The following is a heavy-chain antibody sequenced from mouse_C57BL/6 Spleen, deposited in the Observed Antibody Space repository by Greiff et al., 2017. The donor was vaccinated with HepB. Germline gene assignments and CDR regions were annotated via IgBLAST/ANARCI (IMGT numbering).Heavy chain of an antibody. V-gene: IGHV1-53*01. CDR2: INPSNGGT. D-gene: IGHD1-1*01. J-gene: IGHJ3*01. CDR3: ARGGYGSSPFAY. CDR1: GYTFTSYW. Sequence: QVQLQQPGTEQVQPGASVKLSCKASGYTFTSYWMHWVKQRPGQGLEWIGNINPSNGGTNYNEQFKSKATLTVDKSSSTAYMQLSRLTSEDSAVYYCARGGYGSSPFAYWGQGTLVTVSA.